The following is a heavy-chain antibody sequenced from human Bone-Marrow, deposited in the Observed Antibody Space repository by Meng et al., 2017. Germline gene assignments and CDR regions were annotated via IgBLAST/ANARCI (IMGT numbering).Heavy chain of an antibody. J-gene: IGHJ4*02. CDR1: GGSISSGGYY. D-gene: IGHD1-26*01. V-gene: IGHV4-31*01. CDR2: IYYSGST. Sequence: QVQPQESGSGLVKPSQTLSLTGTVAGGSISSGGYYWSWIRQHPGKGLEWIGYIYYSGSTYYNPSLKSLVTISVDTSKNQFSLKLSSVTAADTAVYYCARVGYSGSRVTSYYFDYWGQGTLVTVSS. CDR3: ARVGYSGSRVTSYYFDY.